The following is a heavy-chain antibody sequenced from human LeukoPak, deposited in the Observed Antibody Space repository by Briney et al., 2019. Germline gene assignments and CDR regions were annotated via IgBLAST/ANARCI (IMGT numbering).Heavy chain of an antibody. CDR2: ISAYNGNT. Sequence: ASVKVSCKASGYTFTSYGISWVRQAPGQGLEWMGWISAYNGNTNYAQKLQGRVAMTTDTSTSTAYMELRSLRSDDTAVYYCARVLVSLGNNWFDPWGQGTLVTVSS. J-gene: IGHJ5*02. CDR3: ARVLVSLGNNWFDP. D-gene: IGHD2-2*01. CDR1: GYTFTSYG. V-gene: IGHV1-18*01.